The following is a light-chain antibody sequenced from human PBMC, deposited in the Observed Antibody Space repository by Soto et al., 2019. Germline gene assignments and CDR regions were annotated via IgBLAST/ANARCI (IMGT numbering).Light chain of an antibody. V-gene: IGKV1-13*02. Sequence: AIQLTQSPSSLSASVGDRVTITCRASQGISSALAWYQQKPGKAPKLLIYDASSLESGVPSRFSGSGSGTDFSLTISSLQPEDFATYYCQQFNSYPLTCGQGTRLEIK. CDR1: QGISSA. J-gene: IGKJ5*01. CDR3: QQFNSYPLT. CDR2: DAS.